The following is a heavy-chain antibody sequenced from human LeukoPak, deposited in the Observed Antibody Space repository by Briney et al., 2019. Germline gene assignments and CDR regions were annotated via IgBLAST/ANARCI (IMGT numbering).Heavy chain of an antibody. J-gene: IGHJ6*03. V-gene: IGHV3-23*01. D-gene: IGHD6-19*01. CDR1: GFAFSSFA. Sequence: GGSLRPSCAASGFAFSSFAMGWVRQSPGKGLEWLSTIKGGGNTTFYADSVKGRFTISRDNSKNALYLHMDSLRPDDTAIYYCTKELHVAVAVADYYYFYMDVWGRGTAVTVSS. CDR2: IKGGGNTT. CDR3: TKELHVAVAVADYYYFYMDV.